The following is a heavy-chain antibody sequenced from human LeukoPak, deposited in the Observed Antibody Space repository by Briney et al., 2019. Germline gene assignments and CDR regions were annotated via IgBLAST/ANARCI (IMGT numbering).Heavy chain of an antibody. J-gene: IGHJ6*03. D-gene: IGHD3-22*01. CDR3: TRDTPYDSSGYYYSFYYYYYYMDV. CDR2: IRSKAYGGTT. Sequence: PGGYLRRYGAGSGFTSSGYWMRWVRQGPGKGLVGVGFIRSKAYGGTTEYAASVTVRFTISRDDSKSIVYRQMNSLKTETTAVYYCTRDTPYDSSGYYYSFYYYYYYMDVWGKGTTVTVSS. CDR1: GFTSSGYW. V-gene: IGHV3-49*04.